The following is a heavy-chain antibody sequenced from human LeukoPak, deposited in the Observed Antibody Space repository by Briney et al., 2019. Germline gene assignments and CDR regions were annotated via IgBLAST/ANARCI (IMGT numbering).Heavy chain of an antibody. D-gene: IGHD4-11*01. CDR1: GGSISSYY. CDR3: ARRSSNWYFDY. J-gene: IGHJ4*02. Sequence: KPSETLSLTCTVSGGSISSYYWSWIRQPPGKGLEWIGYIYDSGSTNYNPSLNSRVTISMDTSKNQFSLKLSSVTAADTAVYYCARRSSNWYFDYWGQGTLVTVSS. CDR2: IYDSGST. V-gene: IGHV4-59*08.